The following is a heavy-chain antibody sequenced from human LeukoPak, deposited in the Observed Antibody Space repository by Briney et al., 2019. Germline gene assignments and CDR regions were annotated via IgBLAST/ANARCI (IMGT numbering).Heavy chain of an antibody. D-gene: IGHD2-8*01. CDR3: ARGFAEPVWRYYYYGMDV. V-gene: IGHV3-30-3*01. CDR1: GFTFSSYA. Sequence: PGRSLRLPCAASGFTFSSYAMHWVRQAPGKGLEGVAVISYDGSNKYYADFVKGRYTITRDNSKNTQYLQMNSLRAENTAVYYCARGFAEPVWRYYYYGMDVWGQGTTVTVSS. J-gene: IGHJ6*02. CDR2: ISYDGSNK.